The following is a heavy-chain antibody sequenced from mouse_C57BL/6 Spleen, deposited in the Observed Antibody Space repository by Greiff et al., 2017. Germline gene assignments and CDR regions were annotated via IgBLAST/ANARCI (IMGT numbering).Heavy chain of an antibody. Sequence: VQRVESGAELVRPGTSVKMSCKASGYTFTNYWIGWAKQRPGHGLEWIGDIYPGGGYTNYNEKFKGKATLTADKSSSTAYMQFSSLTSEDSAIYYCAGYDCYAWFAYWGQGTLVTVSA. J-gene: IGHJ3*01. D-gene: IGHD2-3*01. CDR1: GYTFTNYW. CDR2: IYPGGGYT. CDR3: AGYDCYAWFAY. V-gene: IGHV1-63*01.